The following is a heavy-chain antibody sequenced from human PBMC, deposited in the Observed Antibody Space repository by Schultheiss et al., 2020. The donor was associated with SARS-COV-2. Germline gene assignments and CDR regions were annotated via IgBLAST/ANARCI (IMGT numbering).Heavy chain of an antibody. D-gene: IGHD2-15*01. V-gene: IGHV4-34*01. CDR3: ARALGGSKYFQH. Sequence: SETLSLTCAVYGGSFSGYYWSWIRQPPGKGLEWIGEINHRGSTNYNPSLKSRVTISVDTSKNQFSLKLSSVTAADTAVYYCARALGGSKYFQHWGQGTLVTVSS. J-gene: IGHJ1*01. CDR2: INHRGST. CDR1: GGSFSGYY.